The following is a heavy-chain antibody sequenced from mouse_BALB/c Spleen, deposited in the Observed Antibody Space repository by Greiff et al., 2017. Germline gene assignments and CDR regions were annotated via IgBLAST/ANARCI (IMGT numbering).Heavy chain of an antibody. V-gene: IGHV14-1*02. CDR3: ARGDGTPFAY. CDR2: IDPENGNT. J-gene: IGHJ3*01. Sequence: EVQGVESGAELVRPGALVKLSCKASGFNIKDYYMHRVKQRPEQGLEWIGWIDPENGNTIYDPKFQGKASITADTSSNTAYLQLSSLTSEDTAVYYCARGDGTPFAYWGQGTLVTVSA. CDR1: GFNIKDYY. D-gene: IGHD1-1*01.